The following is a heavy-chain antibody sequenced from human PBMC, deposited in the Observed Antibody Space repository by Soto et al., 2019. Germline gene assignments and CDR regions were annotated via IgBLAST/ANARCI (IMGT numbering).Heavy chain of an antibody. Sequence: QVQLVQSGAEVKKPGASVKVSCKASGYTFTSYDINRVRQATVQGLEWMGWMNPNSGNTGYAQKVQGRVTMTRTTSISTADRELSSMRSEDTAVYYCARVRVADRPHGRGYFDLWCRRTLVTDSS. D-gene: IGHD6-6*01. J-gene: IGHJ2*01. CDR1: GYTFTSYD. V-gene: IGHV1-8*01. CDR2: MNPNSGNT. CDR3: ARVRVADRPHGRGYFDL.